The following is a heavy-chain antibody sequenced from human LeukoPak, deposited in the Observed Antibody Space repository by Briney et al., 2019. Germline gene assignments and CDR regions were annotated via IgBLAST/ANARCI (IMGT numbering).Heavy chain of an antibody. V-gene: IGHV3-23*01. Sequence: PGGSLRLSCATSGFTFSSNAMSWVRQAPGKGLEWVATISGSGGSTYYADSVKGRFTISRDNSKNTLYLQLNSLRAEDTAVYYCARKDTVATNIDYWGQGTLVTVSS. D-gene: IGHD5-12*01. J-gene: IGHJ4*02. CDR3: ARKDTVATNIDY. CDR1: GFTFSSNA. CDR2: ISGSGGST.